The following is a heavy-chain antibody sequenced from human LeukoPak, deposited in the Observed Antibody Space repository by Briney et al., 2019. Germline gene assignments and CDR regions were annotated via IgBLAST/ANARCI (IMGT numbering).Heavy chain of an antibody. J-gene: IGHJ4*02. D-gene: IGHD2-2*02. CDR3: ARLLGYQLLYWQDYFDY. V-gene: IGHV4-39*01. CDR1: GGSISSSSYY. CDR2: IYYSGST. Sequence: SETLSLTCTVSGGSISSSSYYWGWIRQPPGKGLEWIGSIYYSGSTYYNPSLKSRVTISVDTSKNQFSLKLSSVTAADTAVYYCARLLGYQLLYWQDYFDYWGQGTLVTVSS.